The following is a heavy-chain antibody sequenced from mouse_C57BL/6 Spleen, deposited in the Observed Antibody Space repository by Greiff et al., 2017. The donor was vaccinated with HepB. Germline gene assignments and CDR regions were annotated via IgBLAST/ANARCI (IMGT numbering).Heavy chain of an antibody. V-gene: IGHV1-82*01. D-gene: IGHD1-1*01. CDR2: IYPGDGDT. Sequence: VHLVESGPELVKPGASVKISCKASGYAFSSSWMNWVKQRPGKGLEWIGRIYPGDGDTNYNGKFKGKATLTADKSSSTAYMQLSSLTSEDSAVYFCASHYYGSSYEGVYWGQGTTLTVSS. CDR1: GYAFSSSW. CDR3: ASHYYGSSYEGVY. J-gene: IGHJ2*01.